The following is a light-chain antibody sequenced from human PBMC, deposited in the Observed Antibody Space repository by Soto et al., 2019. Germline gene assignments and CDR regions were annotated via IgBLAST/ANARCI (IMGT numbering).Light chain of an antibody. Sequence: DIQMTQSPSSLSASLGDRVTLTCRASHDIGNFLAWYQHKPGKSPKLLIYAASSLELGVPSRFSGSGSGADFTLIISGLQPEDVATYYCQNYASASAPWTFGQGTKVEIK. CDR1: HDIGNF. J-gene: IGKJ1*01. CDR3: QNYASASAPWT. CDR2: AAS. V-gene: IGKV1-27*01.